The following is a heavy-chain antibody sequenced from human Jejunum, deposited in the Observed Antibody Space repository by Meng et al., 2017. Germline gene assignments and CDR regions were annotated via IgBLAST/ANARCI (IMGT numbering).Heavy chain of an antibody. CDR1: GYTFSSQP. V-gene: IGHV7-4-1*02. CDR2: INTNTGNA. J-gene: IGHJ4*02. D-gene: IGHD4-23*01. Sequence: QGQLVQFSAELKKPGASVKVSCKASGYTFSSQPLNWVRQAPGQGLEWIGWINTNTGNANYGPDFTGRFVFSLDTSVSTAYLQISSLSAEDTAVYYCARHTGNLGLDYWGQGTLVTVSS. CDR3: ARHTGNLGLDY.